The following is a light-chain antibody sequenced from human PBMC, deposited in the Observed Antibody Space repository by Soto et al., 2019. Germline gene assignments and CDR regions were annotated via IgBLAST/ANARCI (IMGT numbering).Light chain of an antibody. V-gene: IGKV1-5*03. CDR2: KAS. CDR1: QSISSW. CDR3: QPYNSYRWT. J-gene: IGKJ1*01. Sequence: DIQMTQSPSTLSASVGDRVTITCRASQSISSWLAWYQQKPGKAPKLLIYKASSLESGVPSRFSGSGSGTEFTLTISSLQPDDFATYYCQPYNSYRWTFGQGTKVDIK.